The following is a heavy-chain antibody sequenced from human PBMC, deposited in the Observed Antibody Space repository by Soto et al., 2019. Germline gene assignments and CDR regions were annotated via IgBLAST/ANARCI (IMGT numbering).Heavy chain of an antibody. J-gene: IGHJ5*02. CDR3: ARTPETRDWLDP. D-gene: IGHD1-7*01. V-gene: IGHV4-59*02. CDR1: GASVSSYY. CDR2: IYYIGAY. Sequence: QVQLQQSGPGLVRPSETLSLSCSVPGASVSSYYWSWVRQPPGKGLEWIGYIYYIGAYNYNPSLKSRVTTSVDTSKNQFSLKLTSVTAADKAVYYCARTPETRDWLDPWGHGTLVTVSS.